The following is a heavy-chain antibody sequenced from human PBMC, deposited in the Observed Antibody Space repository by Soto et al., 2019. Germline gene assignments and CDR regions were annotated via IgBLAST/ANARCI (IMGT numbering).Heavy chain of an antibody. CDR1: GGTFSSYT. D-gene: IGHD3-22*01. CDR2: IIPILGIA. J-gene: IGHJ4*02. Sequence: QVQLVQSGAEVKKPGSSVKVSCKASGGTFSSYTISWVRQAPGQGLEWMGRIIPILGIANYAQKFQGRVTITADKSTSTAYMELSSLRSEDTAVYYCAREYYYDSSGYQAPFDYWGQGTLVTVSS. V-gene: IGHV1-69*08. CDR3: AREYYYDSSGYQAPFDY.